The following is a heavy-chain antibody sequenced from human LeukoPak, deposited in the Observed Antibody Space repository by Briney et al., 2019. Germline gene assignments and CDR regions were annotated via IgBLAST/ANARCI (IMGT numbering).Heavy chain of an antibody. CDR1: GFTFSSYS. CDR3: ARDGLSGYGLGLFDY. D-gene: IGHD5-12*01. Sequence: PGGSLRLSCAASGFTFSSYSMNWVRQAPGKGLEWVSYISSSSSTIYYADSVKGRFTISRGNAKNSLYLQMNSLRDEDTAVYYCARDGLSGYGLGLFDYWGQGTLVAVSS. V-gene: IGHV3-48*02. J-gene: IGHJ4*02. CDR2: ISSSSSTI.